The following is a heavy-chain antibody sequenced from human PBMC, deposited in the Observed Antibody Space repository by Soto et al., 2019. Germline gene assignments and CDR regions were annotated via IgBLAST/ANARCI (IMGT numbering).Heavy chain of an antibody. CDR1: GFIFSDYA. J-gene: IGHJ6*03. CDR3: VKGMNYYYYYMDV. CDR2: ISGSGGKT. V-gene: IGHV3-23*01. Sequence: EVQLLESGGGFVPPGGSLRLSCAASGFIFSDYAMTWVRQAPGKGLEWVSAISGSGGKTYYADSVKGRFTISRDSSQNRMALQMSGLRAEDTAIYYCVKGMNYYYYYMDVWGTGTTVTVSS.